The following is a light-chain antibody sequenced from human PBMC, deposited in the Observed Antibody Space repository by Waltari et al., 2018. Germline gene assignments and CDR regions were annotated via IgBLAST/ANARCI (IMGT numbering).Light chain of an antibody. CDR2: DAS. J-gene: IGKJ1*01. V-gene: IGKV3D-15*01. Sequence: EIMMTQSPATLSVSPGEGATLACRASQSVTTQLAWYQLKPGQAPRLLIYDASSRATGIPARFSGSGFGTEFTLTISSLQSEDFAVYYCQQYHNWPPWTFGRGTKVEIK. CDR3: QQYHNWPPWT. CDR1: QSVTTQ.